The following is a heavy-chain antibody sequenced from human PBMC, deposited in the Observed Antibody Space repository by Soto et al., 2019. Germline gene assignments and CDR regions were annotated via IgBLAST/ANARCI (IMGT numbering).Heavy chain of an antibody. CDR2: FYYSEST. CDR1: GGSISSSSYY. Sequence: ETLSLTCAVSGGSISSSSYYWGWIRQPPGKGLEWIGSFYYSESTYYNPSLKSRVTISVDTSKNQFSLKLSSVTAADTAVYYCATITIFGVVPNYFDYWGQGTLVTVSS. V-gene: IGHV4-39*01. J-gene: IGHJ4*02. CDR3: ATITIFGVVPNYFDY. D-gene: IGHD3-3*01.